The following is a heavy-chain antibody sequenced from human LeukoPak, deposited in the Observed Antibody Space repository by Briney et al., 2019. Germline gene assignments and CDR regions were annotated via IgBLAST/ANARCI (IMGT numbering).Heavy chain of an antibody. D-gene: IGHD3-3*01. J-gene: IGHJ4*02. CDR3: ARVPILRFLEYYFDY. CDR1: GYTFTSYG. Sequence: GASVKVSCKASGYTFTSYGISWVRQAPGQGLEWMGWINPNSGGTNYAQKFQGRVTMTRDTSISTAYMELSRLRSDNTAVYYCARVPILRFLEYYFDYWGQGTLVTVSS. V-gene: IGHV1-2*02. CDR2: INPNSGGT.